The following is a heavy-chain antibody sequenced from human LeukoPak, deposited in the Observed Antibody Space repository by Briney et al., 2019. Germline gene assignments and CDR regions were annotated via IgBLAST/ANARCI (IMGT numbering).Heavy chain of an antibody. CDR1: GFTFSSYA. V-gene: IGHV3-23*01. CDR2: ISGSGGST. CDR3: ARGSAAGTPGFDY. D-gene: IGHD6-13*01. J-gene: IGHJ4*02. Sequence: GGSLRLSCAASGFTFSSYAMSWVHQAPGKGLEWVSAISGSGGSTYYADSVKGRFTISRDNSKNTLYLQMNSLRAEDTALYYCARGSAAGTPGFDYWGQGTLVTVSS.